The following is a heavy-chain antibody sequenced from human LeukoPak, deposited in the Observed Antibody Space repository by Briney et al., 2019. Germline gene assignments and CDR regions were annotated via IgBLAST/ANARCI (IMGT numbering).Heavy chain of an antibody. Sequence: ASVKVSCKASGYTFTSLGISWVRQAPGQGLECMGWISAYRGNTNYAQKLQGRVTMTTDTSTSTAYMELRSLRSDDTAVYYCARGPDEVSGIAAPSPFDYWGQGTLVTVSS. D-gene: IGHD6-13*01. CDR2: ISAYRGNT. V-gene: IGHV1-18*01. CDR3: ARGPDEVSGIAAPSPFDY. J-gene: IGHJ4*02. CDR1: GYTFTSLG.